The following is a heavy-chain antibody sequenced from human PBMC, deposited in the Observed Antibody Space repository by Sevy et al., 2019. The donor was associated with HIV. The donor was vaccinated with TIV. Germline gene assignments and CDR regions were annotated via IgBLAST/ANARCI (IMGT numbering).Heavy chain of an antibody. D-gene: IGHD6-19*01. V-gene: IGHV3-30*18. Sequence: GGSLRLSCAASGFTFSSYGMHWVRQAPGKGLDWVTVISYDGSNKYYADSVKGRFTISRDNSKNTLYLQMNSLSVEDTAVYYCAKGGQWLVRDWFDPWGQGTLVTVSS. J-gene: IGHJ5*02. CDR2: ISYDGSNK. CDR3: AKGGQWLVRDWFDP. CDR1: GFTFSSYG.